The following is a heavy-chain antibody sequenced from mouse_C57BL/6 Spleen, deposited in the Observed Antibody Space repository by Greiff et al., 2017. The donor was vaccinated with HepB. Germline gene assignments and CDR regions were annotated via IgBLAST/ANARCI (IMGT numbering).Heavy chain of an antibody. Sequence: EVKLQESGGDLVKPGGSLKLSCAASGFTFSSYGMSWVRQTPDKRLEWVATISSGGSYTYYPDSVKGRFTISRDNAKNTLYLQMSSLKSEDTAMYYCARTGTGSYYFDYWGQGTTLTVSS. CDR3: ARTGTGSYYFDY. J-gene: IGHJ2*01. CDR2: ISSGGSYT. CDR1: GFTFSSYG. V-gene: IGHV5-6*01. D-gene: IGHD4-1*01.